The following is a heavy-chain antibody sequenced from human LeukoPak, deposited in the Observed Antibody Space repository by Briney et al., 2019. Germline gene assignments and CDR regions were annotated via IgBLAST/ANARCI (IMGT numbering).Heavy chain of an antibody. J-gene: IGHJ4*02. CDR3: ARELGYSSSSGLGY. V-gene: IGHV1-69*13. D-gene: IGHD6-6*01. Sequence: GASVKVSCKASGGTFSSYAISWVRQAPGQGLEWMGGIIPIFGTANYAQKFQGRVTITADESTSTAYMELSSLRSEDTAVYYCARELGYSSSSGLGYWGQGTLVTVSS. CDR1: GGTFSSYA. CDR2: IIPIFGTA.